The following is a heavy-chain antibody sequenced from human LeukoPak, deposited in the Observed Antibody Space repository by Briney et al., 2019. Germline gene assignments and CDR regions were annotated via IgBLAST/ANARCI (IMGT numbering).Heavy chain of an antibody. CDR2: ISGSGGST. J-gene: IGHJ4*02. D-gene: IGHD4/OR15-4a*01. V-gene: IGHV3-23*01. Sequence: PGGSLRLSCAASGFTFSSYAMSWVRQAPGKGLEWVSAISGSGGSTYYADSVKGRFTISRDNAKNSLYLQMNSLRAEDTAVYYCAKSGLSRFDYWGQGTLVTVSS. CDR1: GFTFSSYA. CDR3: AKSGLSRFDY.